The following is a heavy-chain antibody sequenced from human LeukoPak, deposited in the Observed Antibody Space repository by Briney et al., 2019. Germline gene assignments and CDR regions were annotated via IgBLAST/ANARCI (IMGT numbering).Heavy chain of an antibody. V-gene: IGHV3-30-3*01. CDR3: ARDQVGIGGAPPGGIDV. Sequence: PGGSLRLSCAASGFTFSSYAMRWVRQAPGKGLEWVGVISYDGSNKYYADSVKGRFTISRDNSRNTLYLQMNSLRAEDTAVYCCARDQVGIGGAPPGGIDVWGQGATVTVSS. J-gene: IGHJ6*02. D-gene: IGHD1-26*01. CDR1: GFTFSSYA. CDR2: ISYDGSNK.